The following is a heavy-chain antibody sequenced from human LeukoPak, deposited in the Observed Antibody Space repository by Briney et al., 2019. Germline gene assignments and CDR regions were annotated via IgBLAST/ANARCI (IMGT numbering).Heavy chain of an antibody. CDR2: IDHSGST. J-gene: IGHJ4*02. CDR1: GGSFSGYY. D-gene: IGHD2-15*01. V-gene: IGHV4-34*01. CDR3: ARGNQDIVVVVAATKTRGFDY. Sequence: SETLSLTCAVYGGSFSGYYWSWIRQPPGKGLEWIGEIDHSGSTNYNPSLKSRVTISVDTSKNQFSLKLSSVTAADTAVYYCARGNQDIVVVVAATKTRGFDYWDQGTLVTVSS.